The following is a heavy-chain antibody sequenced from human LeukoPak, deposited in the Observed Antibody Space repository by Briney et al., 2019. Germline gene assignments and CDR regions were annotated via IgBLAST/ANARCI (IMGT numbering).Heavy chain of an antibody. J-gene: IGHJ1*01. V-gene: IGHV3-23*01. Sequence: PGGSLRLSCAASGFTFSSYAMSWVRQAPGKGPEWVSAISGSGGSTYYADSVKGRFTISRDNAKNSVYLQMNSLGADDTAVSYCATYSILNAREFRYWGQGTLVTVTS. D-gene: IGHD4-11*01. CDR1: GFTFSSYA. CDR3: ATYSILNAREFRY. CDR2: ISGSGGST.